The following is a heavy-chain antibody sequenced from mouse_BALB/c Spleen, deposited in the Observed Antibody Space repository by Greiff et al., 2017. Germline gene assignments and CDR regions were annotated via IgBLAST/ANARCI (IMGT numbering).Heavy chain of an antibody. CDR1: GDSITSGY. Sequence: EVQLQESGPSLVKPSQTLSLTCSVTGDSITSGYWNWIRKFPGNKLEYMGYISYSGSTYYNPSLKSRISITRDTSTNQYYLQLNSVTTEDTATYYCARSFLYGKPAMDYWGQGTSVTVSS. D-gene: IGHD2-1*01. CDR3: ARSFLYGKPAMDY. V-gene: IGHV3-8*02. J-gene: IGHJ4*01. CDR2: ISYSGST.